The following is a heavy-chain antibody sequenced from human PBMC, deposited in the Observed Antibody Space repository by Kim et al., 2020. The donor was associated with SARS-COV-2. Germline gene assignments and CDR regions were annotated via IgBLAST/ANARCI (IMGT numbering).Heavy chain of an antibody. CDR1: GGSIDNSIFY. V-gene: IGHV4-39*01. Sequence: SETLSLTCAVSGGSIDNSIFYWGWIRQPHGKGREWIGSIYYTGYSYYNPSLQSRATISVYTSKNQFSLTLTSVTAADTGVYYCARRDSRTYSDYAEDVWG. J-gene: IGHJ6*01. CDR2: IYYTGYS. CDR3: ARRDSRTYSDYAEDV. D-gene: IGHD6-13*01.